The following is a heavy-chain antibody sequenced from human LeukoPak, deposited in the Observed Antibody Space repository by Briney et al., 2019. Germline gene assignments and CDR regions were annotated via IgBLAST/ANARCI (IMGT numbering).Heavy chain of an antibody. CDR3: ARDGDCSGASCSLGDFDY. V-gene: IGHV3-48*03. Sequence: PGGSLRLSCAASGFTLSSYAMSWVRQAPGKGLEWVSYISTDGTTIYYADSVKGRFTISRDNAKNSLFLQINSLRAEDTAVYYCARDGDCSGASCSLGDFDYWGQGTLLTVSS. CDR2: ISTDGTTI. J-gene: IGHJ4*02. D-gene: IGHD2-15*01. CDR1: GFTLSSYA.